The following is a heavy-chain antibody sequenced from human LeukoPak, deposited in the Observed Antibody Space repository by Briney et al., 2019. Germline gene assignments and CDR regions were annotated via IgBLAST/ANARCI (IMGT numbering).Heavy chain of an antibody. CDR3: ARHADSGFGELAFHF. CDR2: FRYSGST. Sequence: PSETLSLTCTVSGGSVNNNNYYWGWVRQPPGKGLEWIGSFRYSGSTLYNPSRKSRVNISEDLSKNQFSLRLSSVTAADMAVYHCARHADSGFGELAFHFGGEATLVTVSS. CDR1: GGSVNNNNYY. V-gene: IGHV4-39*01. J-gene: IGHJ4*02. D-gene: IGHD3-10*01.